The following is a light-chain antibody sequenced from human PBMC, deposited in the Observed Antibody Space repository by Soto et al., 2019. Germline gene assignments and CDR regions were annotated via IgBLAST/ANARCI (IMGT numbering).Light chain of an antibody. Sequence: DIQMTQSPSSLSASVGDRVTITCRASHSIRDDLVWYQQKPGKAPKRLIYGASSLQSGVPSRFSGSGSETEFTFTISSLQPEDFATYFCLQHNSYPRTFGQGTKVDIK. CDR2: GAS. CDR3: LQHNSYPRT. CDR1: HSIRDD. V-gene: IGKV1-17*01. J-gene: IGKJ1*01.